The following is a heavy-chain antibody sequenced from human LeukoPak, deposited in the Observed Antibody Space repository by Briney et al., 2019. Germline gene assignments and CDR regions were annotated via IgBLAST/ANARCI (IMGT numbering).Heavy chain of an antibody. CDR3: ATVSSITGILYFDYFDY. CDR1: QYTLSELS. Sequence: ASVKVSCKVSQYTLSELSMHWVRQAPGKGLEWMGGFHPEDGETIYAQKFQGRVTMTEDTSTDTAYMELSSLRSEDTAVYYCATVSSITGILYFDYFDYWGQGTLVTVSS. CDR2: FHPEDGET. V-gene: IGHV1-24*01. D-gene: IGHD1-20*01. J-gene: IGHJ4*02.